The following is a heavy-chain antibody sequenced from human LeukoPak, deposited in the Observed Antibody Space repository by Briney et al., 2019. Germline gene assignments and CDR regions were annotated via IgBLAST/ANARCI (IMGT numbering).Heavy chain of an antibody. D-gene: IGHD5-18*01. J-gene: IGHJ4*02. V-gene: IGHV1-3*01. CDR1: GYTFTSYA. Sequence: GASVKVSCKASGYTFTSYAMHWVRQAPGQRLEWMGWINAGNGNTKYSQKFQGRVTITRDTSASTAHMELSSLRSEDTAVYYCARARDTAMADYWGQGTLVTVSS. CDR2: INAGNGNT. CDR3: ARARDTAMADY.